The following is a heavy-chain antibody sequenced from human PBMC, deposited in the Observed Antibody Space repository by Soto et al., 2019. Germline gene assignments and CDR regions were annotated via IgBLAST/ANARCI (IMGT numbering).Heavy chain of an antibody. CDR1: GFTFSSYA. J-gene: IGHJ4*02. CDR3: ARDVVWPLDY. D-gene: IGHD2-15*01. V-gene: IGHV3-30-3*01. Sequence: QVQLVESGGGVVQPGRSLRLSCAASGFTFSSYAMHWVRQAPGKGLEWVAVISYDGSNKYYADSVKGRVTISRDNSKNTLYLQMNSLRAEDTAVYYCARDVVWPLDYWGQGTLVTVSS. CDR2: ISYDGSNK.